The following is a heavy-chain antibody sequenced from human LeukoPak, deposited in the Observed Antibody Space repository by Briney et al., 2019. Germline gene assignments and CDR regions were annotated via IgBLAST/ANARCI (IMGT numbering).Heavy chain of an antibody. D-gene: IGHD3-10*01. CDR2: ISGSGDST. J-gene: IGHJ4*02. Sequence: GGSLRLSCAASGFTFSSYAMSWVRQAQGKELEWVSGISGSGDSTHYAGSVKGRFTISRDNFKNTLYLQMNSLRAEDTAVYYCARRGGYYGSGSYYNLYFFEYWGQRTLVTVSS. V-gene: IGHV3-23*01. CDR3: ARRGGYYGSGSYYNLYFFEY. CDR1: GFTFSSYA.